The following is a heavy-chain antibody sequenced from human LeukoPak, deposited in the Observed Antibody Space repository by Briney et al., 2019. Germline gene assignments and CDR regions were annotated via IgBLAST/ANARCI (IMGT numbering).Heavy chain of an antibody. D-gene: IGHD6-13*01. CDR3: AKGYIGAAAEN. V-gene: IGHV1-69*01. CDR2: IIPIFGTA. CDR1: GGTFSSYA. J-gene: IGHJ4*02. Sequence: SVKVSCRASGGTFSSYAISWVRQAPGQGLEWMGGIIPIFGTANYAQKFQGRVTITADESTSTAYMELSSLRSEVTAVYYCAKGYIGAAAENWGQGTLVTVSS.